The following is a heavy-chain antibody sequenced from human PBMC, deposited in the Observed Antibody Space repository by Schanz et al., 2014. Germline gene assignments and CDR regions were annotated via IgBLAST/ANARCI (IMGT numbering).Heavy chain of an antibody. CDR3: ARDRGYCSGGSCLSFHS. V-gene: IGHV3-30-3*01. Sequence: QVQLVESGGGVVQPGRSLRLSCAAYGFTLSSYAMHWVRQAPGKGLEWVAVISYDGSNKYYADSVKGRFTISRDNSKNTLYLQMNALRAEDTAVYYCARDRGYCSGGSCLSFHSWGQGTLVTVSS. D-gene: IGHD2-15*01. J-gene: IGHJ4*02. CDR2: ISYDGSNK. CDR1: GFTLSSYA.